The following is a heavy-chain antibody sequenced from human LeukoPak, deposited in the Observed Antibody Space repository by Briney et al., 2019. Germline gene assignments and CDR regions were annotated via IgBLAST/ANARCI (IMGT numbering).Heavy chain of an antibody. CDR1: GGSISSGGYY. CDR3: ARDLGADKYYFDY. CDR2: IYYSGST. Sequence: SETLSLTCTVSGGSISSGGYYWSWIRQHPGKGLEWIGYIYYSGSTYYNPSLKSRVTISVDTSKNQFSLKLSSVTAADTAVYYCARDLGADKYYFDYWGQGTLVTVSS. V-gene: IGHV4-31*03. D-gene: IGHD3-9*01. J-gene: IGHJ4*02.